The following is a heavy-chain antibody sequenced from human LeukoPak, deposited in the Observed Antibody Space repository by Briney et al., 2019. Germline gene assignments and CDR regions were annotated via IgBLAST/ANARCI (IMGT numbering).Heavy chain of an antibody. Sequence: SVKVSCKASGGTFSSYAISWVRQAPGQGLEWMGGIIPIFGTANYAQKFQGRVTMTEDTSTDTAYMELSSLRSEDTAVYYCATAGGVYNWFDPWGQGTLVTVSS. D-gene: IGHD3-10*01. V-gene: IGHV1-69*06. CDR1: GGTFSSYA. CDR2: IIPIFGTA. CDR3: ATAGGVYNWFDP. J-gene: IGHJ5*02.